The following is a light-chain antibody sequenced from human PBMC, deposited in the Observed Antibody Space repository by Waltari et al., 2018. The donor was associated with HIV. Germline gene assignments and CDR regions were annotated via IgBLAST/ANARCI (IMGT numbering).Light chain of an antibody. J-gene: IGKJ4*01. CDR1: QSVGGD. CDR2: GAT. V-gene: IGKV3-15*01. CDR3: QQYNHWPLT. Sequence: ETVMTQSPDILSVSPGERPTLSCRASQSVGGDVAWYQQKPGQAPRLLIYGATSRATGIPARFSASGSGTEFILTISSLQSEDFAFYFCQQYNHWPLTFGGGTKVEIK.